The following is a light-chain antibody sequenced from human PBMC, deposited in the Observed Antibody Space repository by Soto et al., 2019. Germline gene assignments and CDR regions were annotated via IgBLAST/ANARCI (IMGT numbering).Light chain of an antibody. CDR3: SSYSSSSTPRV. CDR1: SSDVGGYNY. J-gene: IGLJ1*01. CDR2: DVS. Sequence: QSVLTQPASVSGSPGQSITISCTGTSSDVGGYNYVSWYQQHPGKAPKLMIYDVSNRPSGVSNRFSGSKSGNTASLTISGLQAEDEADHYCSSYSSSSTPRVFGTGTKVTVL. V-gene: IGLV2-14*01.